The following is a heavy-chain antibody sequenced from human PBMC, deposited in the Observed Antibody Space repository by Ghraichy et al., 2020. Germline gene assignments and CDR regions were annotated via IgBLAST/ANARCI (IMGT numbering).Heavy chain of an antibody. Sequence: ASVKVSCKASGYTFTSYGISWVRQAPGKGLEWMGWISAYNGNTNYAQKLQGRVTMTTDTSTSTAYMELRSLRSDDTAVYYCARPIKNIWFGELVEAYYGMDVWGQGTTVTVSS. V-gene: IGHV1-18*01. D-gene: IGHD3-10*01. CDR3: ARPIKNIWFGELVEAYYGMDV. CDR2: ISAYNGNT. CDR1: GYTFTSYG. J-gene: IGHJ6*02.